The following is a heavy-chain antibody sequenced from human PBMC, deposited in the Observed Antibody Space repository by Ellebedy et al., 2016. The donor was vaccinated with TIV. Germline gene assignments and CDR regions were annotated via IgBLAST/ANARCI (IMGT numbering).Heavy chain of an antibody. CDR3: ARSYYGSGRYFDY. Sequence: MPSETLSLTCAVYGGSFSGYYWSWISQPPGKGLEWIGEINHSGSTNYNPSLKSRFTISVHTSKNQFSLKLSSVTAADTAVYYCARSYYGSGRYFDYWGQGTLVTVSS. D-gene: IGHD3-10*01. CDR2: INHSGST. J-gene: IGHJ4*02. V-gene: IGHV4-34*01. CDR1: GGSFSGYY.